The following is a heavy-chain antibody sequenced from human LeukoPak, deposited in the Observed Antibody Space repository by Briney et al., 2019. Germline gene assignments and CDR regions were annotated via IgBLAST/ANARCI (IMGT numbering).Heavy chain of an antibody. CDR3: ARGYNHQIAAANDY. CDR1: GFTFSSYA. Sequence: GGSLRLSCAASGFTFSSYAMHWVRQAPGKGLEWVSYITNSGNSKSYADSVKGRFTISRDNAKNSLFLQMNSLRVEDTAIYYCARGYNHQIAAANDYWGQGALVTVSS. CDR2: ITNSGNSK. V-gene: IGHV3-48*01. J-gene: IGHJ4*02. D-gene: IGHD6-13*01.